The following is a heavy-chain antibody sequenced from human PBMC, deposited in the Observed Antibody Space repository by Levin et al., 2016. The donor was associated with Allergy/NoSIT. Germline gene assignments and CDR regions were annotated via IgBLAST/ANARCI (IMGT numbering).Heavy chain of an antibody. CDR1: GYTFTDNY. Sequence: SVKVSCKASGYTFTDNYMHWVRQAPGQGLEWMGGIIPIFGTPNYAQKFQGRVTITADTSTNTVYMELSGLTSDDTAVYFCARARDDIVATSSHRGYHYYGMDVWGQGTTVTVS. CDR2: IIPIFGTP. J-gene: IGHJ6*02. D-gene: IGHD5-12*01. V-gene: IGHV1-69*06. CDR3: ARARDDIVATSSHRGYHYYGMDV.